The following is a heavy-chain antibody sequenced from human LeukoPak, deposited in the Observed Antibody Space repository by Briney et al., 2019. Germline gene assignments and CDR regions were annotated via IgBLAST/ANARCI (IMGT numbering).Heavy chain of an antibody. CDR3: ARDPYGDYYFDY. D-gene: IGHD4-17*01. Sequence: GGSLRLSCAASGFTFSSYWMSWVRQAPGKGLEWVANIKQDGSEKYYVDSVKGRFTISKDNAKNSLYLQMNSLRAEDTAVHYCARDPYGDYYFDYWGQGTLVTVSS. CDR1: GFTFSSYW. CDR2: IKQDGSEK. V-gene: IGHV3-7*01. J-gene: IGHJ4*02.